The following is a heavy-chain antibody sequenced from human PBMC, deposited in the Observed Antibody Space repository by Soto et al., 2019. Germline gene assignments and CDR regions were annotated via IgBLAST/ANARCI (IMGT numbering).Heavy chain of an antibody. CDR3: ASPIAAAGYFDY. CDR1: GGSVSSGSYY. CDR2: IYYSGST. Sequence: SETLSLTCTVSGGSVSSGSYYWGWIRQPPGKGLEWIGYIYYSGSTNYNPSLKSRVTISVDTSKNQFSLKLSSVTAADTAVYYCASPIAAAGYFDYWGQGTLVTVSS. V-gene: IGHV4-61*01. J-gene: IGHJ4*02. D-gene: IGHD6-13*01.